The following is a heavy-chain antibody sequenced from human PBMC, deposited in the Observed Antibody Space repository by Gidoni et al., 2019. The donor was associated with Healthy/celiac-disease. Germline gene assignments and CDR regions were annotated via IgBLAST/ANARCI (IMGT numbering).Heavy chain of an antibody. V-gene: IGHV4-39*01. CDR2: IYYSGTT. D-gene: IGHD3-10*01. Sequence: QLQLQESGPGLVTASETPSLTCTASGVSLSSSSYYCGWIRQPPGQGLEWIGSIYYSGTTYYNRSLKSRVTRSVDTSKNQFSLKLSSVTASDTAVYYCARQGPGASSHYWGRGTLVTVSS. J-gene: IGHJ4*02. CDR3: ARQGPGASSHY. CDR1: GVSLSSSSYY.